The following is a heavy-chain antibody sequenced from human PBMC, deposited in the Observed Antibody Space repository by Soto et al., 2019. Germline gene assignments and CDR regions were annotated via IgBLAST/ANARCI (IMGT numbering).Heavy chain of an antibody. V-gene: IGHV1-8*01. Sequence: GASLKVSCKSSGYTFTSYDINCVRQATGQGLEWMGWMNPNSGNTGYAQKFQGRVTMTGNTSISTAYMELSSLRSEDTAVYYCARERATFPDYWGQGTLVTVSS. J-gene: IGHJ4*02. D-gene: IGHD1-26*01. CDR2: MNPNSGNT. CDR3: ARERATFPDY. CDR1: GYTFTSYD.